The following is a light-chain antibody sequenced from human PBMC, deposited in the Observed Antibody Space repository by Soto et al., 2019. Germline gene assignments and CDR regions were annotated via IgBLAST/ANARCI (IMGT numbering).Light chain of an antibody. CDR1: QSISSN. V-gene: IGKV3-11*01. Sequence: EIVMTQFPAILSVSPGERVTLSCRANQSISSNLAWYQQKPGHTPRLLIYGATTRATGIAARFSGSGSGTDFTLTISSLEPEDFAVYYCQQRSNWPQTFGQGTKVDIK. CDR3: QQRSNWPQT. J-gene: IGKJ1*01. CDR2: GAT.